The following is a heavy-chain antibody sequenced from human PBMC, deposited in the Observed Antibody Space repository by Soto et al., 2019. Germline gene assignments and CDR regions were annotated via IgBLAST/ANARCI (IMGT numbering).Heavy chain of an antibody. CDR3: AHQATRAFFPLNS. D-gene: IGHD2-15*01. CDR2: LSGSGDNT. CDR1: GLTFSNFR. Sequence: SESGGGFVQPGGSLRLSCIVSGLTFSNFRMTWVRQDPGRGLEWVSSLSGSGDNTYYADFVNGRFIISRDNSKNTLYLQMNNLRGEDTAIYYCAHQATRAFFPLNSWGQGTLVTVSS. V-gene: IGHV3-23*01. J-gene: IGHJ5*02.